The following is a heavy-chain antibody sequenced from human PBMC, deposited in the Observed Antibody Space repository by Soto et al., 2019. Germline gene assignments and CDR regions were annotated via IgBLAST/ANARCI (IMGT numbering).Heavy chain of an antibody. CDR1: GGSIGGVGYS. Sequence: QLQLQESGSGLVKTSQTLSLTCAVSGGSIGGVGYSWSWIRQPPGGGLEWIGYMYHSGTFLKSPSLKTRLTMSLDMSKNQFSLTLNSMTAADTAVYYCARAQFYSGSGNYNNLMFDAWGQGIQVPVSS. J-gene: IGHJ5*02. D-gene: IGHD3-10*01. CDR3: ARAQFYSGSGNYNNLMFDA. V-gene: IGHV4-30-2*01. CDR2: MYHSGTF.